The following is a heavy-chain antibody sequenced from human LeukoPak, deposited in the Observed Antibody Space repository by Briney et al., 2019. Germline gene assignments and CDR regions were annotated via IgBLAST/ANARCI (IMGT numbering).Heavy chain of an antibody. CDR3: ARSVEGHFDY. J-gene: IGHJ4*02. CDR1: GFTFNIYS. D-gene: IGHD2-21*01. CDR2: ITSNLATI. Sequence: GGSLRLSCAASGFTFNIYSMNWIRQAPGKGLEWISYITSNLATIRYADSVRGRFTISRDNAGKSLFLHMNSLRDDDTAVYYCARSVEGHFDYWGQGTPVTVSS. V-gene: IGHV3-48*02.